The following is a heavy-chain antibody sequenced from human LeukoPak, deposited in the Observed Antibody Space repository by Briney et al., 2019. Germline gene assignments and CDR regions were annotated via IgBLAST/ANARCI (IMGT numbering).Heavy chain of an antibody. V-gene: IGHV3-74*01. CDR2: INSEGSST. Sequence: GGSLRLSCAASGFTFSSYWMHWVRQTPRKGLGWVSRINSEGSSTTYADSGKGRFTISRDNAKNTLYLQMNSLRAEDTAVYYCARGIDLVNWGQGTLVTVSS. D-gene: IGHD1-26*01. CDR3: ARGIDLVN. J-gene: IGHJ4*02. CDR1: GFTFSSYW.